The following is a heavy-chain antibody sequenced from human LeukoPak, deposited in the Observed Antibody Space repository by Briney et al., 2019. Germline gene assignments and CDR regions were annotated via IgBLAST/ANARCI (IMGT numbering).Heavy chain of an antibody. CDR3: ARDYGDYAGYFDY. V-gene: IGHV4-39*01. CDR1: GGSISSSSYY. Sequence: PSETLSLTCTVSGGSISSSSYYWGGIRQPPGKGLEWIGSIYYSGSTYYNPSLKSRVTISVDTSKNQFSLKLSSVTAADTAVYYCARDYGDYAGYFDYWGQGTLVTVSS. CDR2: IYYSGST. D-gene: IGHD4-17*01. J-gene: IGHJ4*02.